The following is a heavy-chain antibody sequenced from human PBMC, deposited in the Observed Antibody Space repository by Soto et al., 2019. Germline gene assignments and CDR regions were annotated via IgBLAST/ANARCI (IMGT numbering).Heavy chain of an antibody. CDR3: ARDHRGYSYGDAFDI. V-gene: IGHV4-59*01. CDR1: GGSISSYY. Sequence: SETLSLTCTVSGGSISSYYWSWIRQPPGKGLEWIGYIYYSGSTNYNPSLKSRVTISVETSKNQFSLKLSSVTAADTAVYYCARDHRGYSYGDAFDIWGQGTMVTVSS. J-gene: IGHJ3*02. D-gene: IGHD5-18*01. CDR2: IYYSGST.